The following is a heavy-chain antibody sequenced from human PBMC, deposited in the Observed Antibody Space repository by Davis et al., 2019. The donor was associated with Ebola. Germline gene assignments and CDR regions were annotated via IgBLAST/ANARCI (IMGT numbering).Heavy chain of an antibody. CDR2: ISYDGSNK. J-gene: IGHJ4*02. V-gene: IGHV3-30*18. D-gene: IGHD4-17*01. CDR1: GFTFSSYG. Sequence: GESLKISCAASGFTFSSYGMHWVRQAPGKGLEWVAVISYDGSNKYYADSVKGRFTISRDNSKNTLYLQMNSLRVEDTAVYYCAKETTVTTDLDYWGQGTLVTVSS. CDR3: AKETTVTTDLDY.